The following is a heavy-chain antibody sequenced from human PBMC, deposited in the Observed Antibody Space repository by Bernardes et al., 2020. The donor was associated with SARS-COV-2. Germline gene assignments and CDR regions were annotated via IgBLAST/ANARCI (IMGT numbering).Heavy chain of an antibody. D-gene: IGHD4-17*01. V-gene: IGHV3-23*01. CDR1: GFTFSSYA. Sequence: SLRLSCAASGFTFSSYAVSWVRQAPGKGLEWVSVISGSGSSTYYADFVKGRFTISRDNSKNTLFLQMNSLRAEDTALYYCARHSYGDYLDYWGQATLVTVSS. CDR3: ARHSYGDYLDY. J-gene: IGHJ4*02. CDR2: ISGSGSST.